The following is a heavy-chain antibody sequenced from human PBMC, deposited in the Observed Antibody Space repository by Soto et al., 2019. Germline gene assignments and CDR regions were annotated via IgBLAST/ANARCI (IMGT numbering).Heavy chain of an antibody. D-gene: IGHD2-21*02. J-gene: IGHJ6*02. CDR2: IIPIFGTA. V-gene: IGHV1-69*12. Sequence: QVQLVQSGAEVKKPGSSVKVSCKASGGTFSSYAISWVRQAPGQGLEWMGGIIPIFGTANYAQKFQGRVTITANESTSTAYMELSSLRSEDTAVYYCAYCGGDCDDYYYSGMDVWGQGTTVTVSS. CDR3: AYCGGDCDDYYYSGMDV. CDR1: GGTFSSYA.